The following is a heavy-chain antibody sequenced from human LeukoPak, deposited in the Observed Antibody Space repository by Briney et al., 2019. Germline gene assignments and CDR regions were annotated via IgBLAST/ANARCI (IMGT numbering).Heavy chain of an antibody. J-gene: IGHJ4*02. D-gene: IGHD6-19*01. CDR3: ATEQPVAGTGGDAFDY. CDR1: GCTLTELS. Sequence: GASVKVSCKVSGCTLTELSMHWVRQAPGKGLEWMGGFDPEDGETIYAQKFQGRVTMTEDTSTGTAYMELSSLRSEDTAVYYCATEQPVAGTGGDAFDYWGQGTLVTVSS. CDR2: FDPEDGET. V-gene: IGHV1-24*01.